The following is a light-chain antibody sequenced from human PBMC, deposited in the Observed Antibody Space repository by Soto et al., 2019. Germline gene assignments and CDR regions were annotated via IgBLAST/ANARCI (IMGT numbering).Light chain of an antibody. V-gene: IGKV1-5*03. Sequence: DIQMTQSPSTLSASVGDRVTITSRASQNINSRLAWYQQKPGKAPKLLIYKASSLESGVPSRFSGSGSGTEFTLTISILQPDDFATYYCQQYNSYPWTFGQGTKVEIK. CDR1: QNINSR. CDR3: QQYNSYPWT. CDR2: KAS. J-gene: IGKJ1*01.